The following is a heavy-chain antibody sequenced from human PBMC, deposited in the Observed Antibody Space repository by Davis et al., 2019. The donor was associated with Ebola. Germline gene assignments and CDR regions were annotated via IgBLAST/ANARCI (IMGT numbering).Heavy chain of an antibody. D-gene: IGHD6-13*01. Sequence: SETLSLTCTVSGGSISSGGYYWSWIRQHPGKGLEWIGYIYYSGSTYYNPSLKSRVTISVDTSKNQFSLKLSSVTAADTAVYYCARQTGLAAAGRGVDYWGQGTLVTVSS. CDR2: IYYSGST. J-gene: IGHJ4*02. V-gene: IGHV4-31*03. CDR1: GGSISSGGYY. CDR3: ARQTGLAAAGRGVDY.